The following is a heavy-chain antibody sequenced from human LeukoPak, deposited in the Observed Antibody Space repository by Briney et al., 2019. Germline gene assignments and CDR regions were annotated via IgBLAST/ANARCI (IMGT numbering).Heavy chain of an antibody. V-gene: IGHV4-39*07. CDR1: GGSISSSSYY. J-gene: IGHJ6*03. CDR3: ARDFAPPDQWLPYYYYYYMDV. Sequence: SETLSLTCTASGGSISSSSYYWGWIRQPPGKGLEWIGSIYYSGSTYYNPSLKSRVTISVDTSKNQFSLKLSSVTAADTAVYYCARDFAPPDQWLPYYYYYYMDVWGKGTTVTVSS. CDR2: IYYSGST. D-gene: IGHD5-18*01.